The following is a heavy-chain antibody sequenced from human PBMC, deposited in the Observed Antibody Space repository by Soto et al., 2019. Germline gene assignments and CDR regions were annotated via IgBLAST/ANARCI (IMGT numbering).Heavy chain of an antibody. CDR3: ATGTGWMPTD. Sequence: QVQLQESGPGLVKPSETLSLTCTVSGGSISSDYWTWIRQPPGKALEWIGNVYDSGRTNYNPSLRSQVTISMDTSKNQFSPNLNSVTAAETAVYHCATGTGWMPTDWGQGTLVTVSS. D-gene: IGHD2-2*01. V-gene: IGHV4-59*01. CDR1: GGSISSDY. CDR2: VYDSGRT. J-gene: IGHJ4*02.